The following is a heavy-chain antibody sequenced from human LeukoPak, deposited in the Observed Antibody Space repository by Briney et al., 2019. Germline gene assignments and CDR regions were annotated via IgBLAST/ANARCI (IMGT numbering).Heavy chain of an antibody. Sequence: GGSLRLSCAASGFTFSSYAMSWVRQAPGKGLEWVSAISGSGGSTYYADSVKGRFTISRDNSKNTLYLQMNSLRAEDTAVYYCAKDSVVASRYNWFDPWGQGALVTVSS. CDR1: GFTFSSYA. J-gene: IGHJ5*02. CDR2: ISGSGGST. D-gene: IGHD5-12*01. V-gene: IGHV3-23*01. CDR3: AKDSVVASRYNWFDP.